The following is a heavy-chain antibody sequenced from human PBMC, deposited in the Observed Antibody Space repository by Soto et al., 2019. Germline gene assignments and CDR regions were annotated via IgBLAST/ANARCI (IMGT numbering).Heavy chain of an antibody. CDR2: IYYNGST. CDR1: GGSISSGGYS. V-gene: IGHV4-61*08. D-gene: IGHD5-12*01. J-gene: IGHJ4*02. CDR3: AAGGGLPRYY. Sequence: PSETLSLTCAVSGGSISSGGYSWSWVRQPPGKGLEWIGYIYYNGSTNYNPSLKSRLSISVDTSKNQFSLKLRSVTAADTAVYYCAAGGGLPRYYWGQGTLVTVSS.